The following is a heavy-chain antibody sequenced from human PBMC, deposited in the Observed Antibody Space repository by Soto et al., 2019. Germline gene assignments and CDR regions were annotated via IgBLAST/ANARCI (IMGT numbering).Heavy chain of an antibody. CDR3: ARDLGHGTGPFDY. D-gene: IGHD1-1*01. V-gene: IGHV3-33*01. J-gene: IGHJ4*02. Sequence: PGESLRLSCAASGFTFTAYGMHWVRQAPGKGLGWVGVVWYDGTKKYYADSVNGRSTISRANPRNSLYLQVNSMRVEDTAVYYSARDLGHGTGPFDYWGQGALVTVSS. CDR2: VWYDGTKK. CDR1: GFTFTAYG.